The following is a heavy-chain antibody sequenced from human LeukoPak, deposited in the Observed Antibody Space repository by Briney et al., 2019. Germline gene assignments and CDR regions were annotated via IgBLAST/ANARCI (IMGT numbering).Heavy chain of an antibody. V-gene: IGHV4-61*08. J-gene: IGHJ1*01. CDR3: ASLQFTEYFQH. CDR2: IYYSGST. D-gene: IGHD5-24*01. CDR1: GGSISSGDYY. Sequence: SETLSLTCIVSGGSISSGDYYWSWIRQPPGKGLEWIGYIYYSGSTNYNPSLKSRVTISVDTSKNQFSLKLSSVTAADTAVYYCASLQFTEYFQHWGQGTLVTVSS.